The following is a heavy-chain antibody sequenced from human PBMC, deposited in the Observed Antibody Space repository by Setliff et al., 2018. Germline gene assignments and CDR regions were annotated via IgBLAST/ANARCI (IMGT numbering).Heavy chain of an antibody. CDR3: ATTHYDSSGYYYLERSAFDI. D-gene: IGHD3-22*01. J-gene: IGHJ3*02. V-gene: IGHV1-24*01. Sequence: ASVKVSCKVSGYTLTELSRHWVRQAPGKGLEWMGGLDPEDGETIYAQKFQGRVTMTEDTSTDTAYMELSSLRSEDTAVYYCATTHYDSSGYYYLERSAFDIWGQGTMVTVSS. CDR2: LDPEDGET. CDR1: GYTLTELS.